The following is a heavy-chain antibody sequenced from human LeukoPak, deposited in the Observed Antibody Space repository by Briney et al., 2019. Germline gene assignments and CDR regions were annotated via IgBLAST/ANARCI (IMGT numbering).Heavy chain of an antibody. CDR1: GFTFCSYA. CDR2: ISPSGSST. D-gene: IGHD3-22*01. CDR3: AKDWNYDSSGLYYFDY. V-gene: IGHV3-23*01. Sequence: PGGSLRLSXAASGFTFCSYAMNWVRQAPGKGLEWVSGISPSGSSTYYADSVEGRITVSRDNSKNTQYLQMNSLRAEDTAVYYCAKDWNYDSSGLYYFDYWGQGTLVTVSS. J-gene: IGHJ4*02.